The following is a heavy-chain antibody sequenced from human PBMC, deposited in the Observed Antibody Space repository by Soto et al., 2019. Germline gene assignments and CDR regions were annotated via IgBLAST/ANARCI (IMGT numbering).Heavy chain of an antibody. Sequence: ASVKVSCKASGYTFTSYYMHWVRQAPGQGLEWMGIINPSGGSTSYAQKFQGRVTMTRDTSTSTVYMELSSLRSEDTAVHYCARDTIFGVVIPDSDYYYYMDVWGKGTTVTVSS. CDR2: INPSGGST. CDR1: GYTFTSYY. D-gene: IGHD3-3*01. CDR3: ARDTIFGVVIPDSDYYYYMDV. J-gene: IGHJ6*03. V-gene: IGHV1-46*03.